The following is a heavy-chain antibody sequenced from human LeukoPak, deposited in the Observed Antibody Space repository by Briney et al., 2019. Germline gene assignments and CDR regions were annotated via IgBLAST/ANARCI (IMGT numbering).Heavy chain of an antibody. CDR3: AKDLSNWNYRGGNY. Sequence: GGSLRLSCAASGFTFKIHAMSWVRRAPGKGLEWVSRIDDSGVIRSYADSVKGRFTISRDNSKMTLTLQMNSLRAEDTAVYYCAKDLSNWNYRGGNYWGQGTLVTVSS. CDR1: GFTFKIHA. CDR2: IDDSGVIR. J-gene: IGHJ4*02. D-gene: IGHD1-7*01. V-gene: IGHV3-23*01.